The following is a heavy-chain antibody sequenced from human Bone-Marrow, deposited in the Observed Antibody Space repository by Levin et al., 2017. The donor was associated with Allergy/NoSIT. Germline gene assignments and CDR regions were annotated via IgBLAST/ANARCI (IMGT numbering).Heavy chain of an antibody. V-gene: IGHV3-7*01. J-gene: IGHJ6*02. CDR2: IKQDGSEK. Sequence: GGSLRLSCAASGFTFSSYWMSWVRQAPGKGLEWVANIKQDGSEKYYVDSVKGRFTISRDNAKNSLYLQMNSLRAEDTAVYYCARGEAALVRFLPEYYYGMDVWGQGTTVTVSS. CDR1: GFTFSSYW. CDR3: ARGEAALVRFLPEYYYGMDV. D-gene: IGHD3-3*01.